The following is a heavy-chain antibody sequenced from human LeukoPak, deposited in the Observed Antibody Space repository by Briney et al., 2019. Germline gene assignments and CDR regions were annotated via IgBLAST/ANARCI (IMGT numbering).Heavy chain of an antibody. CDR3: ARAVGSGSFQTYYYYMDV. V-gene: IGHV4-59*01. CDR1: GGSIRSYY. Sequence: SETLSLTCTVSGGSIRSYYWSWIRQPPGKGLECIAYIYYSGSTNYNPSLKSRVTISVDTSKNQFSLKLSSVTAADTAVYYCARAVGSGSFQTYYYYMDVWGKGTTVTISS. J-gene: IGHJ6*03. CDR2: IYYSGST. D-gene: IGHD3-10*01.